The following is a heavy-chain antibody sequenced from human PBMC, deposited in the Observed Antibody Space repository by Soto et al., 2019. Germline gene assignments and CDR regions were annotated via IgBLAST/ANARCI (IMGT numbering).Heavy chain of an antibody. J-gene: IGHJ6*02. CDR1: GFTFSSYG. CDR2: IWYDGSNK. Sequence: GGSLRLSCAASGFTFSSYGMHWVRQAPGKGLEWVAVIWYDGSNKYYADSVKGRFTISRDNSRNTLYLQMNSLRAEDTAVYYCANLGYCTGMGCFFPLLNYYGMDVWGQGTTVTVSS. CDR3: ANLGYCTGMGCFFPLLNYYGMDV. D-gene: IGHD2-8*02. V-gene: IGHV3-33*06.